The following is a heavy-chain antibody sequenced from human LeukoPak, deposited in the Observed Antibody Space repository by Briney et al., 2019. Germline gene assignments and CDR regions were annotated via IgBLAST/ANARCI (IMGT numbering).Heavy chain of an antibody. D-gene: IGHD3-22*01. CDR3: GSGYPTTLDY. CDR2: ITSDGRST. V-gene: IGHV3-74*01. CDR1: GFIFSSYW. Sequence: SGGSLSLSCAASGFIFSSYWMHWVRHAPGKGLVWVSRITSDGRSTSYADSVKGRFTTTRDNAKNTLYLQMNSLSAEDTAVYYCGSGYPTTLDYWGQGALVTVSS. J-gene: IGHJ4*02.